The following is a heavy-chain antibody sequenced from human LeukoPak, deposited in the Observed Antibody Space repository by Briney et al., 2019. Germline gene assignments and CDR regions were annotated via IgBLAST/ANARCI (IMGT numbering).Heavy chain of an antibody. V-gene: IGHV3-30*02. J-gene: IGHJ4*02. CDR1: GFTFSSYG. CDR2: IRYDGSNK. CDR3: AKDRGIISDY. Sequence: GGSLRLSCAASGFTFSSYGMHWVRQAPGKGLEWVAFIRYDGSNKYYADSVKGRFTISRDNSKNTLYLQMNSLRAEYTAVYYCAKDRGIISDYWGQGTLVTVSS. D-gene: IGHD3-10*01.